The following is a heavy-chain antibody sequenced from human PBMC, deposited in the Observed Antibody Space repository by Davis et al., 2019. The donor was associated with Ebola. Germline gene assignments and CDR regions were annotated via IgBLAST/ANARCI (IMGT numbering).Heavy chain of an antibody. Sequence: AASVKVSCKASGYTFTSYYMHWVRQAPGQGLEWMGIINPSGGSTSYAQKFQGRVTMTRDTSTSTVYMELSSLRSEDTAVYYCARDDCSGGSCYKGSRWFDPWGQGTLVTVSS. J-gene: IGHJ5*02. D-gene: IGHD2-15*01. CDR2: INPSGGST. V-gene: IGHV1-46*01. CDR3: ARDDCSGGSCYKGSRWFDP. CDR1: GYTFTSYY.